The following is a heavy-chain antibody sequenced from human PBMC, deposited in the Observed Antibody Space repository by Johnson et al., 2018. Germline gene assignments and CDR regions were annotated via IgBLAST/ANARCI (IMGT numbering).Heavy chain of an antibody. CDR2: ISSSSSTI. CDR3: AKSRGGYSFGNAFDI. Sequence: VQLVQSGGGLVQPGGSLRLSCAASGFTFSSYSMNWVRQAPGKGLEWVSYISSSSSTIYYADSVKGRFTISRDNAKNSLYLQMNSRRTEDTAVYYCAKSRGGYSFGNAFDIWGQGTMVTVSS. D-gene: IGHD5-18*01. V-gene: IGHV3-48*01. J-gene: IGHJ3*02. CDR1: GFTFSSYS.